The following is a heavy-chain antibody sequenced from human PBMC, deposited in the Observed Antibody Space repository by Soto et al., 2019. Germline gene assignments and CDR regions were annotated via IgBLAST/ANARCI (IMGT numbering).Heavy chain of an antibody. Sequence: PSESLSRTYNFCGNSITSNTYVGAWILQPPGKGLECIGSIYYSGTTYYNPSLKSRVTISVDRSKNQFSLKLTSVTAADTAVYDCAXHFSVDYFDYWGQGALVTV. CDR1: GNSITSNTYV. J-gene: IGHJ4*02. CDR2: IYYSGTT. V-gene: IGHV4-39*01. CDR3: AXHFSVDYFDY.